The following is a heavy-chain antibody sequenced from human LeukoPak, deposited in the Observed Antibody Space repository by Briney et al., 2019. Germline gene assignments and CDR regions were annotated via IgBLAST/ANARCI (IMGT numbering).Heavy chain of an antibody. J-gene: IGHJ4*02. CDR1: GFTFDDYA. Sequence: GGSLRLSCAASGFTFDDYAMSWVRQAPGKGLEWVGRIKSKTDGGTADHATPVEGRFTISRDDSKNTLYLQMNSLKTEDTAVYYCTTERGYSGYDNWGQGTLVTVSS. CDR3: TTERGYSGYDN. CDR2: IKSKTDGGTA. V-gene: IGHV3-15*01. D-gene: IGHD5-12*01.